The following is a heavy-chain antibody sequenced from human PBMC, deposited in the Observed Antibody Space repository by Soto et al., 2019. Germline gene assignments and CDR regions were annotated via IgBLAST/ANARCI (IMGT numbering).Heavy chain of an antibody. Sequence: TLSLPCTVSGGSISSGDYYWSWIRQPPGKGLEWIGYIYYGGSTYYNPSLKSRVTISVDTSKNQFSLKRSSGNAADTAVYYCASFYSNYYFDYGGQGTLVTVSS. D-gene: IGHD4-4*01. CDR1: GGSISSGDYY. V-gene: IGHV4-30-4*01. J-gene: IGHJ4*02. CDR2: IYYGGST. CDR3: ASFYSNYYFDY.